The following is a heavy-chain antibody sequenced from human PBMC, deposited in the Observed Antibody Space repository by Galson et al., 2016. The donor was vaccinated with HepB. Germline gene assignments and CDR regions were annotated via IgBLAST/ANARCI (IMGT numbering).Heavy chain of an antibody. V-gene: IGHV3-74*01. CDR3: AREVYYDFWSGYNGAFDV. J-gene: IGHJ3*01. CDR2: ISGDGRNT. CDR1: GFTFNNYW. Sequence: SLRLSCAASGFTFNNYWIHWVRQSPGNGLVWVSRISGDGRNTNYADSVKGRFTISRDNAKNTVYLHVNSLRDEDTAVYYCAREVYYDFWSGYNGAFDVWGQGTKVTVSS. D-gene: IGHD3-3*01.